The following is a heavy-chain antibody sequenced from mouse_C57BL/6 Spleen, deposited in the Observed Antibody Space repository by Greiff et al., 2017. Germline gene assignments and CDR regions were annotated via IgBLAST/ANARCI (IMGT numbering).Heavy chain of an antibody. CDR2: ISYSGST. Sequence: EVKLMESGPGMVKPSQSLSLTCTVTGYSITSGYDWHWIRHFPGNKLEWMGYISYSGSTNYNPSLKSRISITHDTSKNHFFLKLNSVTTEDTATYYCARGDHYYGSSYFDYWGQGTTLTVSS. CDR3: ARGDHYYGSSYFDY. D-gene: IGHD1-1*01. V-gene: IGHV3-1*01. J-gene: IGHJ2*01. CDR1: GYSITSGYD.